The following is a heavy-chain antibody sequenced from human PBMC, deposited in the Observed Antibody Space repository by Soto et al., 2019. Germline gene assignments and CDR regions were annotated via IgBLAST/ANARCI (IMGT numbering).Heavy chain of an antibody. Sequence: QVQLVESGGGVVQPGRSLRLSCAASGFTFSSYGMHWVRQAPGKGLEWVAVISYDGSNKYYADSVKGRFTISRDNSKNTLYLQMNRLRAEDTAVYYCAKDSMVGATSRYFDYWGQGTLVTVSS. CDR2: ISYDGSNK. CDR3: AKDSMVGATSRYFDY. J-gene: IGHJ4*02. V-gene: IGHV3-30*18. CDR1: GFTFSSYG. D-gene: IGHD1-26*01.